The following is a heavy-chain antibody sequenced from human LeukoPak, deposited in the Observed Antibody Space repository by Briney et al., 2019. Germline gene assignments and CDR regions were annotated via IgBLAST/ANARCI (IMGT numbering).Heavy chain of an antibody. D-gene: IGHD1-26*01. Sequence: SVKVSCKASGGTFSSYAISWVRQAPGQGLEWVGGIIPIFGTANYAQKFQGRVTITADESTSTAYMELSSLRSEDTAVYYCARDRQSGSYFGALDPWGQGTLVTVSS. J-gene: IGHJ5*02. CDR2: IIPIFGTA. V-gene: IGHV1-69*01. CDR3: ARDRQSGSYFGALDP. CDR1: GGTFSSYA.